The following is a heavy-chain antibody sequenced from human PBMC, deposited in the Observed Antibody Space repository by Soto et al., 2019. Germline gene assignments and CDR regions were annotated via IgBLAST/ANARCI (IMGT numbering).Heavy chain of an antibody. V-gene: IGHV1-18*01. J-gene: IGHJ6*03. CDR2: IGGNNGNR. CDR3: ARYSPPIGWYYYMDV. Sequence: QVQLVQSGAEVKKPGALVKVSCKASGYTFTSYGMSWVRQAPGQGLEWMGWIGGNNGNRDYAQRFQGRVTMTTDTSTSTAYMELRSLRSDDTAVYYCARYSPPIGWYYYMDVWGKGTTVTVSS. CDR1: GYTFTSYG. D-gene: IGHD5-18*01.